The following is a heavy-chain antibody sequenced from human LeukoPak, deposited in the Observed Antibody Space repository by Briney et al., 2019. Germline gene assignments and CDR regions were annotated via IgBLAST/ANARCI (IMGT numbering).Heavy chain of an antibody. CDR1: GYTFTSYG. V-gene: IGHV1-18*01. CDR2: ISAYNGNT. D-gene: IGHD3-3*01. J-gene: IGHJ6*03. CDR3: ARDLITIFGVVKEPETYYYYMDV. Sequence: GASVKVSCKASGYTFTSYGISWVRQAPGQGLEWMGWISAYNGNTNYAQKLQGRVTMTTDTSTSTAYMELGSLRSDDTAVYYCARDLITIFGVVKEPETYYYYMDVWGKGTTVTVSS.